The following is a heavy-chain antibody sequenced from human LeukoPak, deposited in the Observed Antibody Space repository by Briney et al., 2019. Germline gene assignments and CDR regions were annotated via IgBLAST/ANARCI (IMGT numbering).Heavy chain of an antibody. CDR1: GFTFSSYG. CDR2: IWYDGSNK. D-gene: IGHD6-19*01. Sequence: PGRSLRLSCAASGFTFSSYGMHWVRQAPGKGLEWVAVIWYDGSNKYYADSVKGRFTISRDNSKNTLYLQMNSLRAEDTAVYYCAKKYSSGWYYFDYWGQGTLVTVSS. CDR3: AKKYSSGWYYFDY. J-gene: IGHJ4*02. V-gene: IGHV3-33*06.